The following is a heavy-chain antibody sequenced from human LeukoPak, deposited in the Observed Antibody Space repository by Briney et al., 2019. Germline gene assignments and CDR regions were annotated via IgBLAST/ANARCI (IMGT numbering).Heavy chain of an antibody. CDR3: ASIPTYYYDSSAWAFDI. Sequence: SETLSLTCTVSGGSISSSSYYWGWIRQPPGKGLEWIGSIYYSGSTYYNPSLKSRVTISVDTSKNQFSLKLSSVTAADTAVYYCASIPTYYYDSSAWAFDIWGQGTMVTVSS. V-gene: IGHV4-39*01. D-gene: IGHD3-22*01. J-gene: IGHJ3*02. CDR2: IYYSGST. CDR1: GGSISSSSYY.